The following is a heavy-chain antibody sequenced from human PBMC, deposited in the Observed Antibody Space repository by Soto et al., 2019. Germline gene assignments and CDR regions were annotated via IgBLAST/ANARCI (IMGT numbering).Heavy chain of an antibody. J-gene: IGHJ6*02. Sequence: QVQLVQSGAEVRKPGSSVKVSCKASGGTFSSYAINWVRQAPGQGLEWMGGIIPIFGTADYAQKFQGRVTITADESTSTAYMELSSLRSEDTAVYYCARAVAGGVYFYYGMDVWGQGTTVTVSS. CDR2: IIPIFGTA. V-gene: IGHV1-69*12. D-gene: IGHD6-19*01. CDR3: ARAVAGGVYFYYGMDV. CDR1: GGTFSSYA.